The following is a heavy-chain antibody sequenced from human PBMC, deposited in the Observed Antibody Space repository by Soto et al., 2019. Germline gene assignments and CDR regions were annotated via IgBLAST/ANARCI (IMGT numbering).Heavy chain of an antibody. Sequence: PSETLSLTCTVSGGSISSYNWSWIRQPAGKGLEWIGRIYTSGSTNYNPSLKSRVTMSVDTSKNQFSLKLSSVTAADTAVYYCARGIGSSSWLIRWFDPWGQGTLVTVSS. V-gene: IGHV4-4*07. J-gene: IGHJ5*02. D-gene: IGHD6-13*01. CDR3: ARGIGSSSWLIRWFDP. CDR2: IYTSGST. CDR1: GGSISSYN.